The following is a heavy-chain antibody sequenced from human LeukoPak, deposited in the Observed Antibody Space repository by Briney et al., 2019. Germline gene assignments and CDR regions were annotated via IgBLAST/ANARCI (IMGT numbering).Heavy chain of an antibody. CDR3: AGGPEPSRYFRH. V-gene: IGHV3-21*01. CDR1: GFTFSSYE. CDR2: ISSSSSYI. J-gene: IGHJ1*01. D-gene: IGHD1-14*01. Sequence: PGGSLRLSCAASGFTFSSYEMNWVRQAPGEGLEWVSSISSSSSYIYYADSVKGRFTISRDNAKNSLYLQMNSLRAEDTAVYYCAGGPEPSRYFRHWGQGTLVTVSS.